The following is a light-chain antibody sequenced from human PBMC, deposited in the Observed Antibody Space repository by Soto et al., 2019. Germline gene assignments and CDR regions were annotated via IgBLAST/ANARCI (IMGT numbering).Light chain of an antibody. Sequence: EIELPQSPVILSLSPGGIATLSSIAIQSVSNDFLAWYQQKPGQAPRLLIYGASTRATDVPDRFSGSGSGADFTLSISRLEPEDFAVYYCQQYGSSPPRTFGQGTKVDIK. CDR3: QQYGSSPPRT. V-gene: IGKV3-20*01. CDR2: GAS. CDR1: QSVSNDF. J-gene: IGKJ1*01.